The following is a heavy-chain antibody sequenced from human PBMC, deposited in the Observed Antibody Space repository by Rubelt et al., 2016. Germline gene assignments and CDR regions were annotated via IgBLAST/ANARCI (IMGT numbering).Heavy chain of an antibody. J-gene: IGHJ4*02. Sequence: QVQLQQWGAGLLKPSETLSLTCAVYGGSFLGYYWGWIRQPPGKGLEWIGEINHSGSTNYNPSLKSRVTISVDTSKNQFSRKLSSVTAADTAVYYCARGDIAAAGAPFDYWGQGTLVTVSS. CDR2: INHSGST. D-gene: IGHD6-13*01. V-gene: IGHV4-34*01. CDR1: GGSFLGYY. CDR3: ARGDIAAAGAPFDY.